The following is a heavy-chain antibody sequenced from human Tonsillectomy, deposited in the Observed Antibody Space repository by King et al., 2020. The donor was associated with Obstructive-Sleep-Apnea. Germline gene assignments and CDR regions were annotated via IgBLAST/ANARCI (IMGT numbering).Heavy chain of an antibody. V-gene: IGHV4-59*08. CDR2: IIYSGSP. J-gene: IGHJ5*02. Sequence: QLQESGPGLVKPSETLSLTCSVSGGSISSYYWSWIRQPPGKGLEWIGCIIYSGSPNYNPSLKSRVTISVDTSKNQFSLKLSSVTAAEPAVYYCARRWQGLGGGFDPWGQGTLVTVSS. CDR3: ARRWQGLGGGFDP. D-gene: IGHD1-26*01. CDR1: GGSISSYY.